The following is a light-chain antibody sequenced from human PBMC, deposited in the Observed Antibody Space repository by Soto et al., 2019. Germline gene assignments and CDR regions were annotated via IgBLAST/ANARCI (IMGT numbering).Light chain of an antibody. CDR2: AAS. V-gene: IGKV1-39*01. J-gene: IGKJ5*01. CDR3: QHSHSTPRIT. CDR1: QSIRSY. Sequence: RFTNTCRTSQSIRSYLNWYQQKSGKAPKLLISAASNLQSGVPYRFSGSGSGTDFTLTISSLQPEDVAAYYCQHSHSTPRITFGQGTRLEI.